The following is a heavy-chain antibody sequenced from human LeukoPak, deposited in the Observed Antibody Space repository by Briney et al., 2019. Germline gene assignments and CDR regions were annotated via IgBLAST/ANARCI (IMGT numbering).Heavy chain of an antibody. CDR1: GVTVSSNY. J-gene: IGHJ6*02. CDR3: AREGPRWLTGYYGMDV. Sequence: GSLRLSCAASGVTVSSNYMSWVSRAPGKGLEWGSVIYSGGSTYYADSVKGRFTISRDNSKNTLYLQMNSLRAEDTAVYYCAREGPRWLTGYYGMDVWGQGTTVTVSS. CDR2: IYSGGST. D-gene: IGHD5-24*01. V-gene: IGHV3-66*01.